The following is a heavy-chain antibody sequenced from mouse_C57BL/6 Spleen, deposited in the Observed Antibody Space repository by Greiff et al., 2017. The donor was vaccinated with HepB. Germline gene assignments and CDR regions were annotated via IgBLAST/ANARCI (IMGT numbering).Heavy chain of an antibody. V-gene: IGHV1-22*01. J-gene: IGHJ1*03. CDR3: ARGVVYWYFDV. CDR1: GYTFTDYN. CDR2: INPNNGGT. Sequence: VQLQQPGAELVKPGASVKMSCKASGYTFTDYNMHWVKQSHGKSLEWIGYINPNNGGTSYNQKFKGKATLTVNKSSSTAYMELRSLTSEDSAVYYCARGVVYWYFDVWGTGTTVTVSS. D-gene: IGHD1-1*01.